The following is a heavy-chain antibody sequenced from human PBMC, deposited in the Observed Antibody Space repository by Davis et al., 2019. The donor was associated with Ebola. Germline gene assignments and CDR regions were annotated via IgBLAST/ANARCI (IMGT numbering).Heavy chain of an antibody. CDR1: GYSFTSYW. CDR3: ARASAHDFWRGYYVGRHYFDY. CDR2: IYPGDSDT. Sequence: GESLKISCKGSGYSFTSYWIGWVRQMPGKGLEWMGIIYPGDSDTRYSPSFQGQVTISADKSISTAYLQWSSLKASDTAMYYCARASAHDFWRGYYVGRHYFDYWGQGTLVTVSS. J-gene: IGHJ4*02. V-gene: IGHV5-51*01. D-gene: IGHD3-3*01.